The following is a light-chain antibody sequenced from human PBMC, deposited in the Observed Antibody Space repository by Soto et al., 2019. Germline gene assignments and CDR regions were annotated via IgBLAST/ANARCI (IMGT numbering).Light chain of an antibody. CDR1: SSDVGGYNY. V-gene: IGLV2-8*01. J-gene: IGLJ2*01. CDR3: SSYAGSNNNLV. CDR2: EVS. Sequence: QSALTQPPSASGSPGQSVTISCTGTSSDVGGYNYVSWYQQHPGKAPKLMIYEVSKRPSGVPDRFSGSKSGNTASLTVSGLQAEDEADYYCSSYAGSNNNLVFGGGTKLTV.